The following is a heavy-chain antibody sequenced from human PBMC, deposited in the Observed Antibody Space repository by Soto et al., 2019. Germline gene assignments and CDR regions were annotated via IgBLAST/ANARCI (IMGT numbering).Heavy chain of an antibody. J-gene: IGHJ6*02. Sequence: GGSLRLSCAASGFTFSSCAMSWVRQAPGKGLEWVSAISGSGGSTYYADSVKGRFTLSRDNSKNTLYLQMNSLRAEDTAVYYCAKEAYSSGWFARYYYYYGMDVWGQGTTVTVSS. CDR3: AKEAYSSGWFARYYYYYGMDV. CDR1: GFTFSSCA. CDR2: ISGSGGST. V-gene: IGHV3-23*01. D-gene: IGHD6-19*01.